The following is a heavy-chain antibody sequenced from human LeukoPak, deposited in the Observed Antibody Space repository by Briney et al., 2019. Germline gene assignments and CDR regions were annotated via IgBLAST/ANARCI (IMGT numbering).Heavy chain of an antibody. J-gene: IGHJ4*02. CDR1: GFTFSSYG. CDR3: ARDRTTMVRGVMGY. Sequence: PGGSLRLSCAASGFTFSSYGMIWVRQAPGKGLEWVSSISSSSSYIYYADSVKGRFTISRDNAKNSLYLQMNSLRAEDTAVYYCARDRTTMVRGVMGYWGQGTLVTVSS. V-gene: IGHV3-21*01. D-gene: IGHD3-10*01. CDR2: ISSSSSYI.